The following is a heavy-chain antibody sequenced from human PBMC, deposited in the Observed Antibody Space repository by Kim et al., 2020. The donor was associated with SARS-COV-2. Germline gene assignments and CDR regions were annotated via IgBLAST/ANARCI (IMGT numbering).Heavy chain of an antibody. V-gene: IGHV3-23*01. J-gene: IGHJ4*02. CDR1: GFTFSSYA. CDR3: AKARTAPYSSSWYRY. D-gene: IGHD6-13*01. CDR2: ICGSGGST. Sequence: GGSLRLSCAASGFTFSSYAMNWVRQAPGKGLEWVSAICGSGGSTYYADSVKGRFTISRDNSKNTLYLQMNSLRAEDTAVYYCAKARTAPYSSSWYRYWGQGTLVTVSS.